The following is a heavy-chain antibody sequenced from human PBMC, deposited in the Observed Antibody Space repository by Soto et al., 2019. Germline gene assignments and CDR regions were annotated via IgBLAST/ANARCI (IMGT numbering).Heavy chain of an antibody. CDR3: ARGGIGITGTIDAFDI. Sequence: QVQLVQSGAEVKKPGASVKVSCKASGYTFTSYGISWVRQAPGQGLEWMGWISAYNGNTNYAQKLQGRVTMTTDKPTSTDYIELRSLRSDDTAVYYCARGGIGITGTIDAFDIWGQGTMVTVSS. CDR2: ISAYNGNT. V-gene: IGHV1-18*01. J-gene: IGHJ3*02. CDR1: GYTFTSYG. D-gene: IGHD1-20*01.